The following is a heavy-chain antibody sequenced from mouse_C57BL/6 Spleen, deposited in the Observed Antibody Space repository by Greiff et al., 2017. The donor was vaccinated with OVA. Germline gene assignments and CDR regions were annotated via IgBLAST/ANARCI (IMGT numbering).Heavy chain of an antibody. Sequence: QVQLQQSGPELVKPGASVKISCKASGYAFSSSWMNWVKQRPGKGLEWIGRIYPGDGDTNYNGKFKGKATLTADKSSSTAYMQLSSLTSEDSAVYFCARMGTAQAPFAYWGQGTLVTVSA. CDR3: ARMGTAQAPFAY. J-gene: IGHJ3*01. CDR2: IYPGDGDT. D-gene: IGHD3-2*02. V-gene: IGHV1-82*01. CDR1: GYAFSSSW.